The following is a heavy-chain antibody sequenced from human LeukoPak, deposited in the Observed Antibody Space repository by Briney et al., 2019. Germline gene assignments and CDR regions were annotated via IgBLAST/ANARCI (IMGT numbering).Heavy chain of an antibody. Sequence: GGSLRLSCSASGFTFTSSAMSWVRQLPGKGLDWVSTISDSGDSTYYADSVKGRFTISRDNRKNRLSLQMSGLRAEDTAVYYCAKEGNVGPQWLVDYWGQGTLVTVSS. CDR2: ISDSGDST. D-gene: IGHD6-19*01. CDR3: AKEGNVGPQWLVDY. V-gene: IGHV3-23*01. CDR1: GFTFTSSA. J-gene: IGHJ4*02.